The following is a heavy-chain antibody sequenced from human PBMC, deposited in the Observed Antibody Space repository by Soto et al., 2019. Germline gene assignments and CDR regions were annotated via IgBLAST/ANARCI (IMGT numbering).Heavy chain of an antibody. D-gene: IGHD1-26*01. CDR1: GGSISSYY. CDR3: ARVSYGHYYYYMDV. J-gene: IGHJ6*03. Sequence: SETLSLTCTVSGGSISSYYWSWIRQPPGKGLEWIGYIYYSGSTNYNPSLKSRVTISVDASKNQFSLKLSSVTAADTAVYYCARVSYGHYYYYMDVWGKGTTVTV. CDR2: IYYSGST. V-gene: IGHV4-59*01.